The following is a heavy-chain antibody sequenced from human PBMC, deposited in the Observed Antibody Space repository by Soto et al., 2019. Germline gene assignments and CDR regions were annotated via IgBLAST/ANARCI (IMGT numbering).Heavy chain of an antibody. D-gene: IGHD1-20*01. Sequence: EMQLVESGGTLVKPGESLTLSCLASGSSFTGAWMNWVRQAPGKGLEWVGRIKNTGGGGTTDYAALVKDRFSISRDDSKNALYMQINSLQTEATGVYFCSWYYYYYMNVWGKGSTVTVS. CDR3: SWYYYYYMNV. CDR1: GSSFTGAW. V-gene: IGHV3-15*02. J-gene: IGHJ6*03. CDR2: IKNTGGGGTT.